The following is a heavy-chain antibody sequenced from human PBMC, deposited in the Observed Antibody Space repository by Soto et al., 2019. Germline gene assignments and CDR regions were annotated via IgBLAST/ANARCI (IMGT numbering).Heavy chain of an antibody. J-gene: IGHJ2*01. CDR3: ARAWGSGNSGCAPSL. V-gene: IGHV3-66*01. D-gene: IGHD3-16*01. CDR2: IYSGGST. CDR1: GFTVSSNY. Sequence: EVHLVESGGGLVQPGGSLRLSCAASGFTVSSNYMSWVRQAPGKGLEWVSVIYSGGSTYYADSVKGRFTISRDNSKNTLYLQMNSRRAEDTAVYYCARAWGSGNSGCAPSLWGRGTLVTVSS.